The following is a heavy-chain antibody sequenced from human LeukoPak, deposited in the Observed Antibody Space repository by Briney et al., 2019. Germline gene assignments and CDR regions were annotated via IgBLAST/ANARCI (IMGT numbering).Heavy chain of an antibody. CDR2: IYSGGST. D-gene: IGHD4-17*01. J-gene: IGHJ4*02. Sequence: PGGSLRLSCAASGFTVSSNDMSWVRQAPGKGLECISVIYSGGSTDYADSVKGRLTISRDNSKNTLYLQMNSLRAEDTAVYYCARVVDHDYGDYYLDYWGRGTLVTVSS. V-gene: IGHV3-53*01. CDR3: ARVVDHDYGDYYLDY. CDR1: GFTVSSND.